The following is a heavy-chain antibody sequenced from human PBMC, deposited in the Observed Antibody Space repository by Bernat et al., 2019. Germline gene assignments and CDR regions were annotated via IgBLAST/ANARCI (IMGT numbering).Heavy chain of an antibody. CDR2: ISSSSSTM. CDR3: ARDKAEYYGMDV. CDR1: GFTFSRYS. V-gene: IGHV3-48*02. Sequence: VQLVESGGGLVQPGGSLRLSGAGSGFTFSRYSMNWVRQAPGKGLEWVSFISSSSSTMYYADSVKGRFTITRDKGKNSLYLQMNSLRDEDTAVYYCARDKAEYYGMDVWGQGTTVTVSS. J-gene: IGHJ6*02.